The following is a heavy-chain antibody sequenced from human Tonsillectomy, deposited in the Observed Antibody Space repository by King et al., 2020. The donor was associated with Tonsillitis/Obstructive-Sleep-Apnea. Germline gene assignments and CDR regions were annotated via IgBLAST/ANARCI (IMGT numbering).Heavy chain of an antibody. CDR2: INHSGST. J-gene: IGHJ4*02. CDR1: GGSFSGYY. CDR3: ARGPSFWSGYHRRGEFDY. Sequence: VQLQQRGAGLLKPSETLSLTCAVYGGSFSGYYWSWIRQPPGKGLEWIGEINHSGSTNYNPSLKSRVTISVDTSKNQFSLKLSSVTAADTAVYYCARGPSFWSGYHRRGEFDYWGQGTLVTVSS. D-gene: IGHD3-3*01. V-gene: IGHV4-34*01.